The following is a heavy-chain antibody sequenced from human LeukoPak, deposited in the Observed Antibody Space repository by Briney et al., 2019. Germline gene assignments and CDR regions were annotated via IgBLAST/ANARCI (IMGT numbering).Heavy chain of an antibody. D-gene: IGHD3-10*02. CDR3: ARVADVGYYYYLDV. CDR2: MHYSGSN. J-gene: IGHJ6*03. V-gene: IGHV4-59*11. Sequence: SETLSLTCTVSGASTSSHYWSWIRQPPPTRLQWIGYMHYSGSNSYNPSLKSRVTISVDTSENQISLTVSSVTAADTAVYYCARVADVGYYYYLDVWGKGTTVIVS. CDR1: GASTSSHY.